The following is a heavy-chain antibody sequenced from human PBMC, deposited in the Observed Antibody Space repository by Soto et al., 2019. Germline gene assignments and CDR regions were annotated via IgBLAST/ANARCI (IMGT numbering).Heavy chain of an antibody. V-gene: IGHV4-39*02. CDR2: IHYSGST. J-gene: IGHJ4*02. CDR1: GGSISSIGYY. CDR3: AREGGEGNYFDY. D-gene: IGHD3-16*01. Sequence: QLQLQESGPGLVKPPETLSLTCTVSGGSISSIGYYWGWIRQPPGKGLEWIGSIHYSGSTYYNPSRKGRVTISVDTSKNQFSLKLSSVTAADTAVYYCAREGGEGNYFDYWGQGALVTVSS.